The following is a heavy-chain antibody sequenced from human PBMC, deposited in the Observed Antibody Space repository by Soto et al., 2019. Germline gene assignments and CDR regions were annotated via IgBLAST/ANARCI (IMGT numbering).Heavy chain of an antibody. J-gene: IGHJ4*02. CDR2: ISAYSGDT. CDR3: ARPSGSYGDYAWSLKY. CDR1: GYPFTGYS. V-gene: IGHV1-18*01. D-gene: IGHD4-17*01. Sequence: QIQLVQSGAEVKKPGASVKVSCKASGYPFTGYSVGWVRQAPGQGPEWMGWISAYSGDTYYAQRFQDRLTMTTDASTSTAHMDLRSLRSDDTAVYYCARPSGSYGDYAWSLKYWGQGTLVTVSS.